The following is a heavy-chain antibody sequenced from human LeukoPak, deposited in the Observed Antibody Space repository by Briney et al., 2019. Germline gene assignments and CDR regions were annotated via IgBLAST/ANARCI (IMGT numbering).Heavy chain of an antibody. V-gene: IGHV4-59*10. CDR1: GGSFSGYY. J-gene: IGHJ6*02. Sequence: SETLSLTCAVYGGSFSGYYWSWIRQPAGKGLEWIGRIYTSGSTNYNPSLKSRVTMSVDTSKNQFSLKLSSVTAADTAVYYCARGRVADVVVVAATDYYGMDVWGQGTTVTVSS. CDR2: IYTSGST. CDR3: ARGRVADVVVVAATDYYGMDV. D-gene: IGHD2-15*01.